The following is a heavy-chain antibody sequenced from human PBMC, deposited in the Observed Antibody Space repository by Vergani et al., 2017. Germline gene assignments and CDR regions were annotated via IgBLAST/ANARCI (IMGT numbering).Heavy chain of an antibody. CDR3: ARERSSSSPFDY. CDR2: IIPIFGTA. Sequence: QVQLVQSGAEVKKPGSSVKVSCKASGGPFSSYAINWVRQAPGQGLEWMGGIIPIFGTANYAQNFQGRVTITADESTSTAYMELSSLRFEDTAVYYCARERSSSSPFDYWGQGSLVTVSS. CDR1: GGPFSSYA. D-gene: IGHD6-13*01. V-gene: IGHV1-69*01. J-gene: IGHJ4*02.